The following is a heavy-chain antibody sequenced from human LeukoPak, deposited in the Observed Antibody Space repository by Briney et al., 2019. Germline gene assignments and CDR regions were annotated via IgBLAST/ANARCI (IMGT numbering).Heavy chain of an antibody. V-gene: IGHV4-39*01. CDR1: GGSINSGNYY. Sequence: PSETLSLTCTVSGGSINSGNYYWGWIRQPPGKGLEWIGSIYYSGSTYYNPSLKSRVTMSVDTSKNQFSLKLNSVTAADTAVYYCGRFWSGVRPPDYWGQGTLVTASS. D-gene: IGHD3-3*01. CDR2: IYYSGST. J-gene: IGHJ4*02. CDR3: GRFWSGVRPPDY.